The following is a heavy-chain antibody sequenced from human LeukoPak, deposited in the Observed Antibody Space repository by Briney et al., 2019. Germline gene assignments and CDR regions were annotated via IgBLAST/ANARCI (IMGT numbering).Heavy chain of an antibody. Sequence: PGGSLRLSCAASGFNFRSYGMHWVRQAPGRGLEWVAVISSDGRNTYHIDSVKGRFTISRDNSKNTVSLQMNSLRAEDTAVYYCAKYYYDSSGYYYFDYWGQGTLVTVSS. CDR1: GFNFRSYG. V-gene: IGHV3-30*18. CDR2: ISSDGRNT. CDR3: AKYYYDSSGYYYFDY. J-gene: IGHJ4*02. D-gene: IGHD3-22*01.